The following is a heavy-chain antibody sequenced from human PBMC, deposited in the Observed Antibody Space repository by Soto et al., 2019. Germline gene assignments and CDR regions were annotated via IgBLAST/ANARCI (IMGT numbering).Heavy chain of an antibody. D-gene: IGHD3-22*01. CDR1: GYSFTNFH. CDR3: AREVIGHDNYETIGYYFDH. Sequence: QVQLSQFGAEVKKPGASVKVSCKASGYSFTNFHIHWVRQAPGQGLEWMGMIDPSGGITRDAQRLQGRITMTRDASTSTVYMELRRLTSEDTAVYYCAREVIGHDNYETIGYYFDHWGQGTLVTVSS. CDR2: IDPSGGIT. V-gene: IGHV1-46*01. J-gene: IGHJ4*02.